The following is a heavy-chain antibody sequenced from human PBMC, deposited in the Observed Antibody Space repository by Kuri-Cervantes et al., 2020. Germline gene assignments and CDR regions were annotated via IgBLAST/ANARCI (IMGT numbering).Heavy chain of an antibody. J-gene: IGHJ6*02. V-gene: IGHV1-46*01. D-gene: IGHD5-12*01. CDR2: INPSGGST. CDR3: ARDLRPIVAPLNYYYGMDV. Sequence: ASVKVSCKASGYTFTSYYMHWVRQAPGQGLEWMGIINPSGGSTSYAQKFQGRVTMTRDTSTSTVYMELGSLRSEDTAVYYCARDLRPIVAPLNYYYGMDVWGQGTTVTVSS. CDR1: GYTFTSYY.